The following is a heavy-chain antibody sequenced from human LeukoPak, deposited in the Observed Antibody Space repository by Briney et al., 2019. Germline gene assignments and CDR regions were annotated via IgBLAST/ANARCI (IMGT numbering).Heavy chain of an antibody. CDR1: GFTFTIYA. Sequence: GGSLRLSCAASGFTFTIYAMTWVRQAPGKGLEWVSAISGSGGSTYYADSVKGRFTISRDNSKNTLYLQMSSLRAEDTAVYYRAKEDLYGSVKWFDPWGQGTLVTVSS. CDR2: ISGSGGST. CDR3: AKEDLYGSVKWFDP. J-gene: IGHJ5*02. V-gene: IGHV3-23*01. D-gene: IGHD3-10*01.